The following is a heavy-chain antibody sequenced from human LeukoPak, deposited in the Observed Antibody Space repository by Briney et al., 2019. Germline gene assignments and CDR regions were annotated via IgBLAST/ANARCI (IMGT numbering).Heavy chain of an antibody. D-gene: IGHD3-10*01. V-gene: IGHV4-59*01. CDR2: IYYSGST. Sequence: PSETLSLTCTVSGGSISSYYWSWIRQPPGKGLEWIGYIYYSGSTNYNPSLKSRVTISVDTSKNQFSLKLSPVTAAGMAVYYCARAQLLWFGGPYDYWGQGTLVTVSS. CDR3: ARAQLLWFGGPYDY. J-gene: IGHJ4*02. CDR1: GGSISSYY.